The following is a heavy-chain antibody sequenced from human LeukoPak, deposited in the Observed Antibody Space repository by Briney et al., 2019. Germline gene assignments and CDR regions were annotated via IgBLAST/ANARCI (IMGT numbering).Heavy chain of an antibody. Sequence: ASVTLSCKASGYTFTGYYMYWVRHAPGPGIERMGWINPNSGGTNYAQKFQGRVTMTRDTSISTAYMELSRLRSDDTAVYYCARDGSGDGGDWGQGTLVTVSS. J-gene: IGHJ4*02. D-gene: IGHD2-21*01. CDR3: ARDGSGDGGD. V-gene: IGHV1-2*02. CDR2: INPNSGGT. CDR1: GYTFTGYY.